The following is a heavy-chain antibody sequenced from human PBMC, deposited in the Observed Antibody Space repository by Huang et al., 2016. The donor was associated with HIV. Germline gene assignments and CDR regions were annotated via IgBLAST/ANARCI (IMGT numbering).Heavy chain of an antibody. CDR1: GGSMRSYY. Sequence: QVQLQESGPGLVKPSETLSLTCTVSGGSMRSYYWRWIRQPPGKGLGLIGYIFYSVSTNYNPSLKSRVTISVDTAKNQFSLRLRSVTAADTAVYYCASASIAARRWFDPWGQGSLVTVSS. D-gene: IGHD6-6*01. J-gene: IGHJ5*02. CDR3: ASASIAARRWFDP. V-gene: IGHV4-59*01. CDR2: IFYSVST.